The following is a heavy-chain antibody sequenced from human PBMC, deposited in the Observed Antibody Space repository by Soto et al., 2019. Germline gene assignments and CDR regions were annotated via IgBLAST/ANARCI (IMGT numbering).Heavy chain of an antibody. CDR2: ISGSGGSK. D-gene: IGHD5-18*01. J-gene: IGHJ4*02. CDR1: GFTFSSYA. CDR3: AKDDRDTAMDYFDY. Sequence: EVQLLESGGGVVQPAGSLRLSCAASGFTFSSYAMSWVRQAPGEGLEWVSSISGSGGSKYYADSVKGRFTISKDNSKNTVYLQMISLRVEDTAVYYCAKDDRDTAMDYFDYWGPGALVTVSS. V-gene: IGHV3-23*01.